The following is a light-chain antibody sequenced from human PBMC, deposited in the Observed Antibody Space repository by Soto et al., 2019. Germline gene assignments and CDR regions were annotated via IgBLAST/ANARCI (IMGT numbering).Light chain of an antibody. V-gene: IGKV3-20*01. CDR1: QSVGGF. Sequence: EIVMTQSPATLPVSPGERATLSCRASQSVGGFLAWYQQKPGQAPRLLIYSTSIRATGIPDRFSGSGSGTDFTLTISRLEPEDFAVYYCQQYDSSPWTFGQGTKVDIK. CDR2: STS. J-gene: IGKJ1*01. CDR3: QQYDSSPWT.